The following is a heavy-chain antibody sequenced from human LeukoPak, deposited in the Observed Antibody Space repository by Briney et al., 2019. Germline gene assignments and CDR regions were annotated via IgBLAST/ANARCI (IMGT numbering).Heavy chain of an antibody. CDR2: IYYSGST. D-gene: IGHD1-26*01. Sequence: SGTLSLTCTVSGGSIGRSSYYWGWIRQPPGKGLEWIATIYYSGSTYYNASLKSRITIAVDTSKSQFSLKLSSVTAADTAVYYCARLNYYGFDYWGQGTLVTFSS. J-gene: IGHJ4*02. V-gene: IGHV4-39*01. CDR3: ARLNYYGFDY. CDR1: GGSIGRSSYY.